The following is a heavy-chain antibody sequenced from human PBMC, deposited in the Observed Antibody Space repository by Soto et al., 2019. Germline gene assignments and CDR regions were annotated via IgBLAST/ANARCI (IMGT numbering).Heavy chain of an antibody. CDR3: ARDQGWMYYDFWSGYYGMDV. CDR1: GYTFTGYY. V-gene: IGHV1-2*02. Sequence: SVKVSCKASGYTFTGYYMHWVRQAPGQGLEWMGWINPNSGGTNYAQKFQGRVTMTRDTSISTAYMELSRLRSDDTAVYYCARDQGWMYYDFWSGYYGMDVWGQGTTVTVSS. J-gene: IGHJ6*02. D-gene: IGHD3-3*01. CDR2: INPNSGGT.